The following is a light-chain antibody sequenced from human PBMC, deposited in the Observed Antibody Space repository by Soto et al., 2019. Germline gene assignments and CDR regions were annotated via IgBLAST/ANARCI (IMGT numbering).Light chain of an antibody. CDR1: QSVSKY. CDR2: DVS. J-gene: IGKJ4*02. Sequence: EIVLTQSPATLSLSPGERATLTCRASQSVSKYLAWYQQRPGQAPRLLIFDVSYWDTGTPARFSGSGSGTDFTLTISRLEHEDFAVYYCQQHTNCQLTFGGGTRVEIK. V-gene: IGKV3-11*01. CDR3: QQHTNCQLT.